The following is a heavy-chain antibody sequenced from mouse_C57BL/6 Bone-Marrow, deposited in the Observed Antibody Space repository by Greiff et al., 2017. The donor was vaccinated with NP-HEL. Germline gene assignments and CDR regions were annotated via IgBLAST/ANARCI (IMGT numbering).Heavy chain of an antibody. Sequence: QVQLQQPGTELVKPGASVKLSCKASGYTFTSYWTHWVKQRPGQGLEWIGNINPSNGGTTYNEKFKSKATLTVDQSSSTAYMQLSSLTSEDSAVYYCARRGNPAAWFAYWGQGTLVTVSA. CDR3: ARRGNPAAWFAY. V-gene: IGHV1-53*01. CDR1: GYTFTSYW. CDR2: INPSNGGT. J-gene: IGHJ3*01.